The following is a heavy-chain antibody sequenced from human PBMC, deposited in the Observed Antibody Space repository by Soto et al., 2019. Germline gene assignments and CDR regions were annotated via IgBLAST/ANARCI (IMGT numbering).Heavy chain of an antibody. V-gene: IGHV3-30*18. Sequence: QVQLVESGGGVVQPGTSLKLSCAASGFTFDDFGFHWVRQAPGKGLEWVATLSYDGSHEYYADSVKGRFTISRDNSKITLYLQMNSLKTEDTAMYYGAKEMFPRTVLDSSSPWGDYWGQGTLVTVSS. D-gene: IGHD3-22*01. J-gene: IGHJ4*02. CDR2: LSYDGSHE. CDR1: GFTFDDFG. CDR3: AKEMFPRTVLDSSSPWGDY.